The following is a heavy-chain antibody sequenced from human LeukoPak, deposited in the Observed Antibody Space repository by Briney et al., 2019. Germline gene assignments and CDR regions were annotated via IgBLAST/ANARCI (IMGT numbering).Heavy chain of an antibody. CDR3: AFVVVPAAADLPYYYYCYMDV. CDR1: GGTFSSYA. CDR2: IIPIFGTA. V-gene: IGHV1-69*13. D-gene: IGHD2-2*01. Sequence: GASVKVSCKASGGTFSSYAISWARQAPGQGLEWMGGIIPIFGTANYAQKFQGRVTITADESTSTAYMELSSLRSEDTAVYYCAFVVVPAAADLPYYYYCYMDVWGKGTTVTVSS. J-gene: IGHJ6*03.